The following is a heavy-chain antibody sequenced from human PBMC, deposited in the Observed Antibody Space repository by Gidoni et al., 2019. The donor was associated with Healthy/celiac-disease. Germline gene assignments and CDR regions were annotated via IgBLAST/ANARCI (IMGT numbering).Heavy chain of an antibody. CDR3: AKEGYSSSWIDY. D-gene: IGHD6-13*01. Sequence: QVQLVAPGGGVVQPGRSLRLSCSASGFTFSSYGMHWVRKAPGKGLEWVAVISYDGSNKYYADSVKGRFTLSRDNSKNTLYLQMNSLRAEDTAVYYCAKEGYSSSWIDYWGQGTLVTVSS. CDR1: GFTFSSYG. J-gene: IGHJ4*02. CDR2: ISYDGSNK. V-gene: IGHV3-30*18.